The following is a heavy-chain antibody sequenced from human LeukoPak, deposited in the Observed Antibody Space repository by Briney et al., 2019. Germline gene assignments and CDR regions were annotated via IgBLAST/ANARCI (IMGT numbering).Heavy chain of an antibody. J-gene: IGHJ5*02. Sequence: ASVKVSCKASGYTFTSYDINWVRQATGQGLEWMGWMNPNSGNTGYAQKFQGRVTMTRNTSISTAYMELSSLRSEDTAVYYCARDEQDSSSWYARWFDPWGQGTLVTVSS. CDR2: MNPNSGNT. CDR1: GYTFTSYD. D-gene: IGHD6-13*01. CDR3: ARDEQDSSSWYARWFDP. V-gene: IGHV1-8*01.